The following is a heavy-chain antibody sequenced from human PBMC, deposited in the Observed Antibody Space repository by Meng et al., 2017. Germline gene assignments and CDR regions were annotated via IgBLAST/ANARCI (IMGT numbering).Heavy chain of an antibody. J-gene: IGHJ4*02. Sequence: ASVKVSCKASGYTFTSYYMHWVRQAPGQGLEWMGINNPSGGSTSYAQKFQGRVTMTRDTSTSTVYMELSSLRSEDTAVYYCARASDSSGYYVALGYWGQGTLVTVSS. D-gene: IGHD3-22*01. V-gene: IGHV1-46*01. CDR3: ARASDSSGYYVALGY. CDR1: GYTFTSYY. CDR2: NNPSGGST.